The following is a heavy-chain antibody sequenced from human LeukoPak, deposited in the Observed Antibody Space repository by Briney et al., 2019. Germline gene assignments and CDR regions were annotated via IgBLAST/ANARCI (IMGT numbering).Heavy chain of an antibody. V-gene: IGHV4-61*02. J-gene: IGHJ3*02. D-gene: IGHD2-21*02. CDR1: GGSISSGSYY. CDR3: ARDREGDWMDAFDI. CDR2: IYTSGST. Sequence: SETLSLTCTVSGGSISSGSYYWSWIRQPAGKGLEWIGRIYTSGSTNYNPSLKSRVTISVDTSKNQFSLKLSSVTAADTAVYYCARDREGDWMDAFDIWGQGTMVTVSS.